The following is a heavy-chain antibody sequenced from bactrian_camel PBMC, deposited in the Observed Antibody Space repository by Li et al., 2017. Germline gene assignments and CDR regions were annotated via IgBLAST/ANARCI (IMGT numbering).Heavy chain of an antibody. Sequence: VQLVESGGGLVQPGGSLRLSCVASGITHSSYCMGWFHQVPGKEREGVAIIDTDDRTVHADSVKGRFAISKDSGKNSLYLQMNNLQPEDTAMHYCAADVGSMSGNCQPNYWGQGTQVTVS. CDR1: GITHSSYC. D-gene: IGHD6*01. V-gene: IGHV3S9*01. CDR3: AADVGSMSGNCQPNY. J-gene: IGHJ4*01. CDR2: IDTDDRT.